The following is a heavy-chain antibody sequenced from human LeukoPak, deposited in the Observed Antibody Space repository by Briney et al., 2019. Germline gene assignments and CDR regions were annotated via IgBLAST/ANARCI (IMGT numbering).Heavy chain of an antibody. V-gene: IGHV3-21*06. D-gene: IGHD1-1*01. CDR1: ASGDYFRSHS. CDR2: IHSSGNYI. J-gene: IGHJ4*02. Sequence: GGSLRLSCRASASGDYFRSHSMTWVRQAPGKGVEWISYIHSSGNYIFDAASVKGRFTVSRDNARNSLYLQMNSLRVEDTAMYYCAREWNSRATFDYWGQGTLVTVSS. CDR3: AREWNSRATFDY.